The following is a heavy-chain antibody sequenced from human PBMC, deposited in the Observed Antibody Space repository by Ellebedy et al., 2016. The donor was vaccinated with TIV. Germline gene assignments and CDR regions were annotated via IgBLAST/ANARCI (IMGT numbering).Heavy chain of an antibody. J-gene: IGHJ3*01. Sequence: GGSLRLSCAAPGFTFSSYWMSWVRQAPGKGPEWVANINQDGSEKYYVDSVKGRFTISRDNAKNSLYLQMNGLGADDTAVYYCVTDGSYGDYRSPTHAFEFWGQGTMVTVSS. CDR3: VTDGSYGDYRSPTHAFEF. CDR1: GFTFSSYW. V-gene: IGHV3-7*01. CDR2: INQDGSEK. D-gene: IGHD4-17*01.